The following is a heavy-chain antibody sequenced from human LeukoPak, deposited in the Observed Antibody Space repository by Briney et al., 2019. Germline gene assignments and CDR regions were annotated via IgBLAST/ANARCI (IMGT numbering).Heavy chain of an antibody. Sequence: GESLKISCNGSGYSFSNYWIGWVRQMPGKGLEWMGIIYPGDSDTTYSPSFQGQVTISVDKSISTAYLQWSSLTASDSAMYYCASTIFGVINAAFDIWGQGTMVSVSS. V-gene: IGHV5-51*01. CDR2: IYPGDSDT. J-gene: IGHJ3*02. CDR1: GYSFSNYW. D-gene: IGHD3-3*01. CDR3: ASTIFGVINAAFDI.